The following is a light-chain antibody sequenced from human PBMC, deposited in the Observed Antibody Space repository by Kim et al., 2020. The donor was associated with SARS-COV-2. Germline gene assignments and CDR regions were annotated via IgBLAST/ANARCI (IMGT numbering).Light chain of an antibody. V-gene: IGKV3-11*01. CDR2: DAA. Sequence: PGEGAISPCRASQSIGSSLGWYQHKPGQAPRLLIYDAAIRAAGIPDRFSGGGSGTDFTLTIGNLEPEDFAVYYCQQRNNWPPAVTFGGGTKVDIK. CDR1: QSIGSS. J-gene: IGKJ4*01. CDR3: QQRNNWPPAVT.